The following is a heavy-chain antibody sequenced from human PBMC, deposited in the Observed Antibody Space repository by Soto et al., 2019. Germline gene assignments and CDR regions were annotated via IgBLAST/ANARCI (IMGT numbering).Heavy chain of an antibody. CDR3: ARDYGGAWYFDL. V-gene: IGHV4-31*03. CDR1: GGSISSGGYC. J-gene: IGHJ2*01. D-gene: IGHD3-16*01. Sequence: QVQLQESGPGLVKPSQTLSLTCTVSGGSISSGGYCWSWIRQHPGKGLEWIGYTKYSGSTYYNPSLKSRVTMSVETSKIQFSLKLSSVTAAYTAVYYCARDYGGAWYFDLWGRGTLVTVSS. CDR2: TKYSGST.